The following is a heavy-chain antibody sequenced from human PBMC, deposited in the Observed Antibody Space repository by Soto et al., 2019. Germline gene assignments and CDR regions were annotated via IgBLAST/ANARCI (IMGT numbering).Heavy chain of an antibody. D-gene: IGHD6-19*01. Sequence: QVQLVQSGAEVKKPGASVKVSCKASGYTFTSYGISWVRQAPRQGLEWMGWISAYNGNTNYAQKLQGRVTMTTDTAARTVYMELGSLRSEDAAVYYCARAGSGWYWDFDYWGQGTLGTVSS. CDR2: ISAYNGNT. V-gene: IGHV1-18*01. CDR3: ARAGSGWYWDFDY. CDR1: GYTFTSYG. J-gene: IGHJ4*02.